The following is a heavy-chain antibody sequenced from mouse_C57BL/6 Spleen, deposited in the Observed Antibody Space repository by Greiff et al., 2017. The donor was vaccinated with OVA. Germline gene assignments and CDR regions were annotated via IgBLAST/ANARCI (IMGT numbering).Heavy chain of an antibody. CDR2: IYPSDSET. Sequence: QVQLQQPGAELVRPGSSVKLSCMASGYTFTSYWMDWVKQRPGQGLEWIGNIYPSDSETHYNQKFKDKATLTVDKSSSTAYMQLSSLTSEDSAVYYCAREGDYYGSSPYYYAMDYWGQGTSVTVSS. D-gene: IGHD1-1*01. CDR3: AREGDYYGSSPYYYAMDY. V-gene: IGHV1-61*01. CDR1: GYTFTSYW. J-gene: IGHJ4*01.